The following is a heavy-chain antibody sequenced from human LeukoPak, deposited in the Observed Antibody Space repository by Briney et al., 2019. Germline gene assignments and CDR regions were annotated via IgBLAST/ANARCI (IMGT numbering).Heavy chain of an antibody. CDR2: IYYSGST. D-gene: IGHD3-10*01. V-gene: IGHV4-39*01. CDR1: GGSISSSSYY. Sequence: SETLSLTCTVSGGSISSSSYYWGWMRQPPGKGLEWIGIIYYSGSTYYNPSLKSRVTISVDTSKNIFSLKVNSVTAADTAVYFCVRYYGSGRDAGYWGQGTLVTVSS. CDR3: VRYYGSGRDAGY. J-gene: IGHJ4*02.